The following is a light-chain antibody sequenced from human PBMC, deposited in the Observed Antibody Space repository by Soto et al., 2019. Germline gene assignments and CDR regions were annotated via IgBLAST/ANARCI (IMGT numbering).Light chain of an antibody. CDR2: GAS. Sequence: EIVMTQSPDTLSVSPGEGATLSCRASQIIVTNLAWYQQKPGQAPRLLISGASIMANGIPARFSGSGSGAESTLSISSPQSEAVADDDCQQYYDWPLTFGGGTKVEI. CDR1: QIIVTN. V-gene: IGKV3-15*01. CDR3: QQYYDWPLT. J-gene: IGKJ4*01.